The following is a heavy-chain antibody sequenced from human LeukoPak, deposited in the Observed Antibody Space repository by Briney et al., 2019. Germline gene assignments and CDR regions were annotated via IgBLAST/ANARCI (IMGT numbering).Heavy chain of an antibody. D-gene: IGHD5/OR15-5a*01. CDR2: VHYTWNT. V-gene: IGHV4-59*01. CDR3: ARVASKGGIDV. Sequence: SETLSLTCSVSGGSIGSYHWSWIRQPPGKGLVWIGHVHYTWNTKYNPSLTGRVSISLDRSKNQFSLSLSSLTAADTAVYYCARVASKGGIDVWGQGTTVIVSS. J-gene: IGHJ6*02. CDR1: GGSIGSYH.